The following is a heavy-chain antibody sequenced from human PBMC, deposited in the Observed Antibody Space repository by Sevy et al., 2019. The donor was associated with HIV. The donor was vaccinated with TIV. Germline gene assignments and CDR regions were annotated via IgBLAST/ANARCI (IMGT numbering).Heavy chain of an antibody. D-gene: IGHD3-22*01. CDR2: INPSGGST. J-gene: IGHJ6*02. V-gene: IGHV1-46*01. CDR1: GYTFTSYY. Sequence: ASLKVSCKASGYTFTSYYMHWVRQAPGQGLEWMGIINPSGGSTSYAQKFQGRVTMTRDTSTSTVYMELSSLRSEDTAVYYCARDKDEVVVINYYYGMDVWGQGTTVTVSS. CDR3: ARDKDEVVVINYYYGMDV.